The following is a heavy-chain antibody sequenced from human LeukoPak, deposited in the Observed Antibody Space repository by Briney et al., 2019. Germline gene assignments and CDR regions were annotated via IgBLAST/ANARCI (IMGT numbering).Heavy chain of an antibody. Sequence: PSETLSLTCTVSGGSISSSSYYWGWIRQPPGKGLEWIGSIYYSGSTYYNPSLKSRVTISVDTSKNQFSLKLSSVTAADTAVYYCARGNVRRTYYDYVWGRLDYWGQGTLVTVSS. CDR1: GGSISSSSYY. D-gene: IGHD3-16*01. J-gene: IGHJ4*02. V-gene: IGHV4-39*07. CDR2: IYYSGST. CDR3: ARGNVRRTYYDYVWGRLDY.